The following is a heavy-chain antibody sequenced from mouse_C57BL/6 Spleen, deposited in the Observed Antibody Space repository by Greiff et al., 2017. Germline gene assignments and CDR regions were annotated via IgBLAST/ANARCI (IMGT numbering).Heavy chain of an antibody. V-gene: IGHV1-15*01. D-gene: IGHD1-1*01. CDR1: GYTFTDYE. CDR3: TRSSYGSREAYSMDY. J-gene: IGHJ4*01. CDR2: IDPETGGT. Sequence: VQLQQSGAELVRPGASVTLSCKASGYTFTDYEMHWVKQTPVHGLEWIGAIDPETGGTAYNQKFKGKAILTADKSSSTAYMELRSLTSEDSAVYYCTRSSYGSREAYSMDYWGQGTSVTVSS.